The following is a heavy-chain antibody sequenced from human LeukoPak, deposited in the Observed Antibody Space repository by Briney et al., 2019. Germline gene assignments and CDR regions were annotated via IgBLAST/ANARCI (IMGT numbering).Heavy chain of an antibody. Sequence: SETLSLTCTVSGGSISSSSYYWDSIRQPPGKGLEWIGSSYYSGSTYYNPSLKSRVTISVDTSKNQFSLKLRSVTAADTAVYYCARVVYSISVVDSCDQGTLVTVSS. J-gene: IGHJ4*02. V-gene: IGHV4-39*01. D-gene: IGHD6-6*01. CDR1: GGSISSSSYY. CDR2: SYYSGST. CDR3: ARVVYSISVVDS.